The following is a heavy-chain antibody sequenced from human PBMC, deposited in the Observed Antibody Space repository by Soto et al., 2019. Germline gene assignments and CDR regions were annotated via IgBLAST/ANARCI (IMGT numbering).Heavy chain of an antibody. Sequence: GGSLRLSCAASGFTFSSYGMHWVRQAPGKGLEWVAVIWYDGSNKYYVDSVKGRFTISRDNSKNTLYLQMNSLRAEDTAVYYCARDVAGERDGMDVWGQGTTVTVSS. CDR2: IWYDGSNK. J-gene: IGHJ6*02. CDR1: GFTFSSYG. CDR3: ARDVAGERDGMDV. D-gene: IGHD4-17*01. V-gene: IGHV3-33*01.